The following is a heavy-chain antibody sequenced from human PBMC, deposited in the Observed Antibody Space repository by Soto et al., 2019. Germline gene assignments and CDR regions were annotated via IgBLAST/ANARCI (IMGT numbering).Heavy chain of an antibody. Sequence: EVQLLESGGGLVQPGGSLRLSCAASGFTFSSYAMSWVRQAPGKGLEWVSAISGSGGSTYYADSVKGRFTISRDNSKNTLYLQMNSLRAEATAVYYCAKEAYCGGDCYPWYFDLWGRGTLVTVSS. CDR3: AKEAYCGGDCYPWYFDL. J-gene: IGHJ2*01. CDR2: ISGSGGST. CDR1: GFTFSSYA. V-gene: IGHV3-23*01. D-gene: IGHD2-21*02.